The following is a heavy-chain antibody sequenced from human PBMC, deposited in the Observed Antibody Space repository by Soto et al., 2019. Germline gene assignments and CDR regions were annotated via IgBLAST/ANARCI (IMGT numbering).Heavy chain of an antibody. CDR3: AISFESSSYYYGGALDI. Sequence: ASVKVSCKAFGHTFVSYYTYWVRQAPGQGLEWIGMINPSGDSTGYAQKLQDRVTVTRDTSTSTVYMELSSLRSEDTAVYYCAISFESSSYYYGGALDIWG. V-gene: IGHV1-46*03. CDR2: INPSGDST. D-gene: IGHD3-22*01. J-gene: IGHJ3*02. CDR1: GHTFVSYY.